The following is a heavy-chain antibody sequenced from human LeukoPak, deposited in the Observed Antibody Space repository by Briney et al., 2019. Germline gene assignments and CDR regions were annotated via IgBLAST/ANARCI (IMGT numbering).Heavy chain of an antibody. CDR2: INPKSGGT. V-gene: IGHV1-2*02. Sequence: ASVKVSCKASGYTFTSYAMNWVRQAPGQGLEWMGWINPKSGGTNYAQKFQGRVTMTRDTSISTAYMELSRLRSDDTAVYYCAAQRWLQSNFDYWGQGTLVTVSS. J-gene: IGHJ4*02. CDR3: AAQRWLQSNFDY. D-gene: IGHD5-24*01. CDR1: GYTFTSYA.